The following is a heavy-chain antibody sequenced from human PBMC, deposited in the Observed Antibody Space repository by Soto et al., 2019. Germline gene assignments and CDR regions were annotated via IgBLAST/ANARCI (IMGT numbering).Heavy chain of an antibody. CDR1: GFTFSDYY. CDR3: ARDKRITIFGVVIPQCYYYGMDV. Sequence: GGSLRLSCAASGFTFSDYYMSWIRQAPGKGLEWVSYISSSGSTIYYADSVKGRFTISRDNAKNSLYLQMNSLRAEDTAVYYCARDKRITIFGVVIPQCYYYGMDVWGQGTTVTVSS. CDR2: ISSSGSTI. J-gene: IGHJ6*02. D-gene: IGHD3-3*01. V-gene: IGHV3-11*01.